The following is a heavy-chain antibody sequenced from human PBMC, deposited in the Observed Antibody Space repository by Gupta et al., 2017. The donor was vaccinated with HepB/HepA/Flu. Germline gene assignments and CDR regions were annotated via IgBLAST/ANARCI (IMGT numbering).Heavy chain of an antibody. D-gene: IGHD2-2*01. Sequence: KASGYTFTSYGISWVRQAQGQGLEWMGWINTYNGNTNYAQKFQGRVTMTTDTATSTAYMELRSLRSDDTAVYYWAREDCDRSGKSCYAGDYWVQGTLRTVS. CDR1: GYTFTSYG. J-gene: IGHJ4*02. CDR3: AREDCDRSGKSCYAGDY. V-gene: IGHV1-18*01. CDR2: INTYNGNT.